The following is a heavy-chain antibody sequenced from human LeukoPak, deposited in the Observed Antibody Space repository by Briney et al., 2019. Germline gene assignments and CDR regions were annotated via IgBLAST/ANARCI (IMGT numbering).Heavy chain of an antibody. CDR2: IIPIFGTA. J-gene: IGHJ4*02. CDR1: GGTFSSYA. V-gene: IGHV1-69*05. CDR3: ARGLPIFGVVPPGYYFDY. Sequence: SVKVSCKASGGTFSSYAISWVRQAPGQGLELMGGIIPIFGTANYAQKFQGRVTITTDESTSTAYMELSSLRSEDTAVYYCARGLPIFGVVPPGYYFDYWGQGTLVTVSS. D-gene: IGHD3-3*01.